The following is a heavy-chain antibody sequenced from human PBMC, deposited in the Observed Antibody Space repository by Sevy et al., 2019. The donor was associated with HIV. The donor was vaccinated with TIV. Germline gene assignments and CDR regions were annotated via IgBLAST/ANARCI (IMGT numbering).Heavy chain of an antibody. CDR1: GFNFRNSW. Sequence: GGSLRLSCATFGFNFRNSWMAWVRQTPGKGLEFLADIKQDGYETYYVDSVKGRFTISRDNAKNSLHLQMNSLRAEDTATYFCVSDKEEGASVLDYWGQGTPVTVSS. CDR2: IKQDGYET. J-gene: IGHJ4*02. CDR3: VSDKEEGASVLDY. V-gene: IGHV3-7*03. D-gene: IGHD1-26*01.